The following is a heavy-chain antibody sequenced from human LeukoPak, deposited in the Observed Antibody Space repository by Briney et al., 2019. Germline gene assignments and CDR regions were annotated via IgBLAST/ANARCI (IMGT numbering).Heavy chain of an antibody. J-gene: IGHJ4*02. V-gene: IGHV3-7*01. Sequence: SGGSLRLSCVASGISFSSYLMAWVRQAPGKGLEWVANIKYDGTHKFYADSVKGRFTISRDNAKNSLFLEMNSLRADDTAVYFCASSHDSSGNDWGQGTLVTVSS. CDR3: ASSHDSSGND. CDR2: IKYDGTHK. CDR1: GISFSSYL. D-gene: IGHD3-22*01.